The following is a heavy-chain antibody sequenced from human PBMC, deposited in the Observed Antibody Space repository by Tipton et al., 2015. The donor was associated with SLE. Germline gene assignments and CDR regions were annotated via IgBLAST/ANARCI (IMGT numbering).Heavy chain of an antibody. Sequence: SLRLSCAASGFTFSSYAMHWVRQAPGKGLEWVAVISYDGSNKYYADSVKGRFTISRDNSKNTLYLQMNSLRAEDTAVYYCARVRKNGEGVKDAFDIWGQGTMVTVSS. CDR1: GFTFSSYA. CDR3: ARVRKNGEGVKDAFDI. CDR2: ISYDGSNK. V-gene: IGHV3-30-3*01. D-gene: IGHD1-14*01. J-gene: IGHJ3*02.